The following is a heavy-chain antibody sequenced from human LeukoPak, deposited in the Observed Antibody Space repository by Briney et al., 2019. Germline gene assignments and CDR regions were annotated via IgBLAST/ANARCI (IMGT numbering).Heavy chain of an antibody. D-gene: IGHD3-10*01. J-gene: IGHJ4*02. V-gene: IGHV4-61*02. CDR3: ARGPRLWFGEGLR. Sequence: SETLSLTCTVSGGSISSGSYYWSWIRQPAGKGLEWIGRIYTSGSTNYNPSLKSRVTISVDTSKNQFSLKLSSVTAADTAVYYCARGPRLWFGEGLRCGQGTLVTVSS. CDR1: GGSISSGSYY. CDR2: IYTSGST.